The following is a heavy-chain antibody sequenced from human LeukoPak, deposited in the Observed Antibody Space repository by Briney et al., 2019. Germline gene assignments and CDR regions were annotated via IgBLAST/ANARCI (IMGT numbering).Heavy chain of an antibody. V-gene: IGHV1-18*01. CDR3: ARPVTIWYYMDV. CDR1: GYTLTSYG. J-gene: IGHJ6*03. CDR2: ISAYNGNT. D-gene: IGHD3-3*01. Sequence: ASVKVSCKASGYTLTSYGISRVRQAPGQGLEWMGWISAYNGNTNYAQKLQGRVTMTTDTSKSTAYMELRSLRSDDTAVYYCARPVTIWYYMDVWGKGTTVTVSS.